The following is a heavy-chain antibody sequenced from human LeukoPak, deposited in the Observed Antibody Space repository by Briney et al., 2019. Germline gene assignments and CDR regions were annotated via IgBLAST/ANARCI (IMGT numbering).Heavy chain of an antibody. V-gene: IGHV3-7*01. J-gene: IGHJ4*02. D-gene: IGHD6-6*01. Sequence: GGSLRLSCAASGFTFSNYWMSWVRQAPGKGLEWVANIIQDGSDKNYVDSVKGRFIISRDNAKNSLYLQLNSLRGEDTAVYYCAREASIVVRCSDYWGQGTLVTVSS. CDR1: GFTFSNYW. CDR2: IIQDGSDK. CDR3: AREASIVVRCSDY.